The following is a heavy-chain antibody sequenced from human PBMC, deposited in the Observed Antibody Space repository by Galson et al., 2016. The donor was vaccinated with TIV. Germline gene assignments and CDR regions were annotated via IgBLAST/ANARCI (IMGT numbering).Heavy chain of an antibody. D-gene: IGHD3-22*01. CDR2: ISGGGGST. CDR1: GFTFSIFA. J-gene: IGHJ4*02. V-gene: IGHV3-23*01. CDR3: AKIDSSGYNYGGRFVY. Sequence: SLRLSCAASGFTFSIFAMTWVRQAPGMGLEWVSAISGGGGSTYYADSVKGRFTISRDNSKNTLFLQMNSLRAEDTAVYYCAKIDSSGYNYGGRFVYWGRGTLVAVSS.